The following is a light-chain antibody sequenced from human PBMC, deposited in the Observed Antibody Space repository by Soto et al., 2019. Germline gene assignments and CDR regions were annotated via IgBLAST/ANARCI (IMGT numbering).Light chain of an antibody. Sequence: ENLLTQSPATLSVSPGERATLSCRASQSVSSNLAWYQQKPGQAPRLLIYGASTRATGIPARFSGSGSGTEFTLTISSLQSEDFAVYYCQQYKNWPPITFGQGTRLEIK. CDR1: QSVSSN. CDR2: GAS. J-gene: IGKJ5*01. CDR3: QQYKNWPPIT. V-gene: IGKV3-15*01.